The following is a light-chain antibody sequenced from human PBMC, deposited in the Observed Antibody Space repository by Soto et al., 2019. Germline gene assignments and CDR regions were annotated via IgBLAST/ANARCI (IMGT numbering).Light chain of an antibody. Sequence: DIQMTQSPSSLSASVGDRVTITCQASQNINNYLNWYQQKPGRAPKLLIYAASSLQSGVPSRFSGSGSGTDFTLTISSLQPEDFATYYCQQSYSTPPAFGGGTKVEIK. CDR1: QNINNY. V-gene: IGKV1-39*01. J-gene: IGKJ4*01. CDR2: AAS. CDR3: QQSYSTPPA.